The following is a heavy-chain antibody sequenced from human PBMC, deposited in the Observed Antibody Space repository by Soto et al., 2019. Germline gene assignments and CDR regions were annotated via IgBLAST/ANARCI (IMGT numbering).Heavy chain of an antibody. CDR2: IYSGGST. J-gene: IGHJ2*01. CDR1: GFTVSSNY. V-gene: IGHV3-66*01. CDR3: AREVYSSSSVHHWYFDL. D-gene: IGHD6-13*01. Sequence: GGSLRLSCAASGFTVSSNYMSWVRQAPGKGLEWVSVIYSGGSTYYADSVKGRFTISRDNSKNTLYLQMNSLRAEDTAVYYCAREVYSSSSVHHWYFDLWGRGTLVTVSS.